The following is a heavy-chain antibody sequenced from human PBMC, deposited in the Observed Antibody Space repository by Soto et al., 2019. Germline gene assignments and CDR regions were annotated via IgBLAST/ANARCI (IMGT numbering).Heavy chain of an antibody. V-gene: IGHV1-46*01. J-gene: IGHJ3*02. D-gene: IGHD3-22*01. CDR1: GYTFTSYY. Sequence: GASVKVSCKASGYTFTSYYMHWVRQAPGQGLEWMGIINPSGGSTSYAQKFQGRVTMTRDTSTSTVYMELSSLRSEDTAMYYCASPGYYDSSGYFHDAFDIWGQGTMVTVSS. CDR2: INPSGGST. CDR3: ASPGYYDSSGYFHDAFDI.